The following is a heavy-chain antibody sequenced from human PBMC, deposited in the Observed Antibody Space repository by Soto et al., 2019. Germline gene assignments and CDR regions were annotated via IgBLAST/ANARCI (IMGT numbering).Heavy chain of an antibody. CDR3: AKDRYSGYEQYLFDY. CDR2: ISYDGSSK. V-gene: IGHV3-30*18. D-gene: IGHD5-12*01. Sequence: PGGSLRVSWGASGVTFSSYGRHWVRQAPGKGLEWVAVISYDGSSKYYADSVKGRFTISRDNSKNTLYLQMNSLRAEDTAVYYCAKDRYSGYEQYLFDYWGQGTLVTVSS. J-gene: IGHJ4*02. CDR1: GVTFSSYG.